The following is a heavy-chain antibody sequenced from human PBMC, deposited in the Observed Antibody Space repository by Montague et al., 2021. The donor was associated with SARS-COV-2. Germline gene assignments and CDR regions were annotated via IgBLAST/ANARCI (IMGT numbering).Heavy chain of an antibody. V-gene: IGHV4-59*01. CDR1: GGSISNYY. CDR3: TRGPPGY. Sequence: SETLSLTCSVYGGSISNYYWSWIRQPPGKGLEWIGYITYSGSTNYNPSLKSRVTISVDTSKNQFSLRLSSVTVADTAVYYCTRGPPGYWGQGTLVTVSS. J-gene: IGHJ4*02. CDR2: ITYSGST.